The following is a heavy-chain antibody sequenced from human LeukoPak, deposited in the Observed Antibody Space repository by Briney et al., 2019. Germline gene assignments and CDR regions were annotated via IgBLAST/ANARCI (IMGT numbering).Heavy chain of an antibody. Sequence: ASVKVSCKASGGTFSSYAISWVRQAPGKGLEWMGRIIPTLGIATYAQQFQGRVAMTADKSTSTACMELSSLRSEYTAVYGCARYGDNDAACTPFDYWGQGTLVTVSS. D-gene: IGHD6-13*01. CDR3: ARYGDNDAACTPFDY. CDR2: IIPTLGIA. V-gene: IGHV1-69*04. J-gene: IGHJ4*02. CDR1: GGTFSSYA.